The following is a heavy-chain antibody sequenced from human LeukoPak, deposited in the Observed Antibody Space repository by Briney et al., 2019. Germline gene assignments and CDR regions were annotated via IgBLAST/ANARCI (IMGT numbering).Heavy chain of an antibody. CDR3: ARDGGNTGYGLFDY. V-gene: IGHV3-7*03. CDR2: IKRDGSEK. D-gene: IGHD5-12*01. J-gene: IGHJ4*02. Sequence: GRSLRLSCAASGFTFSSYWMTWVRQAPGKGLEWVGNIKRDGSEKNYADSVRGRFTISRDNAKNSVYLQMNSLRAEDTAVYYCARDGGNTGYGLFDYWGQGTLVTVSS. CDR1: GFTFSSYW.